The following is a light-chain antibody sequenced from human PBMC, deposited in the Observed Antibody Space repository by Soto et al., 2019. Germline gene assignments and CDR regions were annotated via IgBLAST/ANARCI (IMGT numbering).Light chain of an antibody. CDR3: QQTYSGRT. CDR1: QNIVNC. CDR2: AAS. Sequence: DIQMTQSPSSLTASVGDTVTITCRTRQNIVNCVNWYQQRPGKAPDLLISAASTLHSGDPSRFSGSGSGTVFTLTISSLQPEDFATYYCQQTYSGRTFGQGTKLDIK. V-gene: IGKV1-39*01. J-gene: IGKJ1*01.